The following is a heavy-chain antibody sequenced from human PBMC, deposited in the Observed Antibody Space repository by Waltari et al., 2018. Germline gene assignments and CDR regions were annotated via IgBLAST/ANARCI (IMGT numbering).Heavy chain of an antibody. D-gene: IGHD6-19*01. V-gene: IGHV1-3*01. CDR1: GYTFTSYA. Sequence: QVQLVQSGAEVKKPGASVKVSCKASGYTFTSYAMHWVRQAPGQRLEWMGWINAGNGNTKYSQKFQGRVTMTRDTSASTAYMELSSLRSEDTAVYYCARGTAVAGTGDYWGQGTLVTVSS. CDR3: ARGTAVAGTGDY. J-gene: IGHJ4*02. CDR2: INAGNGNT.